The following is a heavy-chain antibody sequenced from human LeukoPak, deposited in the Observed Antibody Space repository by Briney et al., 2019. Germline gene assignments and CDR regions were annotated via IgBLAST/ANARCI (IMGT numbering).Heavy chain of an antibody. CDR2: IEGSGVNT. D-gene: IGHD6-19*01. V-gene: IGHV3-23*01. J-gene: IGHJ4*02. CDR1: GFTFINHA. CDR3: AKDRAVAGMWYFDY. Sequence: GGSLRLSCAASGFTFINHAMSWVRQAPGMGLEWVSAIEGSGVNTYYADSVKGRFTISRDNSKNTLYLQMNGLRAEDTALYYCAKDRAVAGMWYFDYWGQGTLVTVSS.